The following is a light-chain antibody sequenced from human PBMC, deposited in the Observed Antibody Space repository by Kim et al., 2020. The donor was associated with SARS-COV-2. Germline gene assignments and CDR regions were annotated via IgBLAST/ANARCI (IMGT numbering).Light chain of an antibody. CDR2: GAS. Sequence: EIVLTQSPGTLSLSPGERATLSCRASQSVSSSYLAWYQQKPGQAPRLLIYGASSRATGIPDRFSGSGSGTDFTLTISRLEPEDFAVYYCQQYGSSPWVTFGQGTQLEIK. CDR3: QQYGSSPWVT. J-gene: IGKJ5*01. CDR1: QSVSSSY. V-gene: IGKV3-20*01.